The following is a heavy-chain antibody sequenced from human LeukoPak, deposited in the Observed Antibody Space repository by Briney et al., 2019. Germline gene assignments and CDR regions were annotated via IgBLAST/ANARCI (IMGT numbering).Heavy chain of an antibody. J-gene: IGHJ4*02. CDR3: ARGNARSWYFLY. CDR2: VNPSSGIA. Sequence: ASVKVSCKASGYTFSDYYMHWVRQAPGQGPEWMRRVNPSSGIANYAQRFQGRVTMTRDTSISTAYMELSGLTSDDTALYYCARGNARSWYFLYWGQRTLVTVSS. D-gene: IGHD6-13*01. CDR1: GYTFSDYY. V-gene: IGHV1-2*06.